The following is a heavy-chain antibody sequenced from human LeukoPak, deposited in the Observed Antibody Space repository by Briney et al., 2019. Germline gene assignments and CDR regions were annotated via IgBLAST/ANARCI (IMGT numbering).Heavy chain of an antibody. Sequence: ASVKVSCKASGYTFTGYYMHWVRQAPGQGLEWMGWINPNSGGTNYAQKFQGRVTMTTDTSASTAYMELRSLRSDDTAVYYCARVHPSGSYHKYWGQGTLVTVSS. CDR3: ARVHPSGSYHKY. CDR2: INPNSGGT. J-gene: IGHJ4*02. CDR1: GYTFTGYY. V-gene: IGHV1-2*02. D-gene: IGHD3-10*01.